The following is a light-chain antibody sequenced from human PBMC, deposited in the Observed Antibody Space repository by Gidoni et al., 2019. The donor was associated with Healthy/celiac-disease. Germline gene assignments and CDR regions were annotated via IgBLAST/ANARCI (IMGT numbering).Light chain of an antibody. CDR1: SSDVGGYNY. Sequence: QSALTQPASVSASPGQSITISCTGTSSDVGGYNYGSWYQQHPGKAPKLMIYEVSNRPSGVSNRFSGSKSGNTASLTISGLQAEDEADYYCSSYTSSSTLPYVFGTGTKVTVL. CDR2: EVS. J-gene: IGLJ1*01. CDR3: SSYTSSSTLPYV. V-gene: IGLV2-14*01.